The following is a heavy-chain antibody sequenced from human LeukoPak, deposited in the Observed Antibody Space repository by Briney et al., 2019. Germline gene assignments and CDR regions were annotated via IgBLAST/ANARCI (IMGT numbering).Heavy chain of an antibody. D-gene: IGHD2-15*01. V-gene: IGHV3-11*05. CDR1: GFTFSDYY. J-gene: IGHJ5*02. CDR3: ARDIAGCSGGSCYSGSWFDP. Sequence: GGSLRLPCAASGFTFSDYYMSWIRQAPGKGLEWVSYISSSSSYTNYADSVKGRFTISRDNAKNSLYLQMNSLRAEDTAVYYCARDIAGCSGGSCYSGSWFDPWGQGTLVTVSS. CDR2: ISSSSSYT.